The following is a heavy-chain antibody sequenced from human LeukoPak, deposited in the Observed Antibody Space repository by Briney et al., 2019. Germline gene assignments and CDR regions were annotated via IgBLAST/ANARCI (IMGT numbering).Heavy chain of an antibody. J-gene: IGHJ4*02. CDR2: ISAYNGNT. Sequence: GASVKVSCKASGYTFTSYGISWVRQAPGQGLEWMGWISAYNGNTNYAQKLQGRVTMTTDTSTSTAYMELRSLRSDDTAVCYCARATRIAAAGEVDYWGQGTLVTVSS. D-gene: IGHD6-13*01. CDR3: ARATRIAAAGEVDY. CDR1: GYTFTSYG. V-gene: IGHV1-18*01.